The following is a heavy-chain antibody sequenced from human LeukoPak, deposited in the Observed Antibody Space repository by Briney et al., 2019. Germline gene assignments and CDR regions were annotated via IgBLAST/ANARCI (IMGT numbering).Heavy chain of an antibody. CDR2: ISSSGSTI. CDR1: GFTFSSYE. V-gene: IGHV3-48*03. CDR3: ARVRYCTNGVCYTNFDY. J-gene: IGHJ4*02. Sequence: GGSLRLSCAASGFTFSSYEMNWVRQAPGKGLEWVSYISSSGSTIYYADSVKGRFTISRDNAKTTLYMQMNSLRAEDTAVYYCARVRYCTNGVCYTNFDYWGQGTLVTVSS. D-gene: IGHD2-8*01.